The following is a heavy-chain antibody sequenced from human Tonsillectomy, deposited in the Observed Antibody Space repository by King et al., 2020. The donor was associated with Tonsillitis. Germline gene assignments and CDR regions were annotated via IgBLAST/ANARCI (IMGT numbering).Heavy chain of an antibody. J-gene: IGHJ4*02. V-gene: IGHV3-74*03. CDR3: TRADAAVVRGGTALLGN. CDR2: INSDGRDT. CDR1: GFTFSNYW. D-gene: IGHD5-18*01. Sequence: VQLVESGGGLVQPGGSLRLSCAASGFTFSNYWMHWVRQGPGKGPLWVSRINSDGRDTTYADSVKGRFSIFRENAKSIHYLKMNSLRVEDTGVSYCTRADAAVVRGGTALLGNWGQGTLVTVSS.